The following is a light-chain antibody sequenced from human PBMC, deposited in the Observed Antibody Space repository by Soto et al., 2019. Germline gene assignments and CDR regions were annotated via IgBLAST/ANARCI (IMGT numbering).Light chain of an antibody. Sequence: SYVLTQPPSVSVAPGQTARIPCGGNDIGSKNVHWYQQKPGQAPVLVVHDDSDRPSGIPERFSGSNSGNTATLIISRVEAGDEADFYCQVWDSSSDRPVFGGGTKLTVL. CDR1: DIGSKN. CDR2: DDS. CDR3: QVWDSSSDRPV. J-gene: IGLJ3*02. V-gene: IGLV3-21*02.